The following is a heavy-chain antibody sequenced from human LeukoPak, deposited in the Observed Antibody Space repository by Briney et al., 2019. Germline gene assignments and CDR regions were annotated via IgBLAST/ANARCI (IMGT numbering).Heavy chain of an antibody. J-gene: IGHJ4*02. CDR2: IKQDGSEK. D-gene: IGHD6-19*01. CDR1: GFTFSSYW. V-gene: IGHV3-7*01. Sequence: PGGSLRLSCAASGFTFSSYWMSWVRQAPGEGLEWVANIKQDGSEKYYVDSVKGRFTISRDNAKNSLYLQMNSLRAEDTAVYYCARESWGSGWYHYFDYWGQGTLVTVSS. CDR3: ARESWGSGWYHYFDY.